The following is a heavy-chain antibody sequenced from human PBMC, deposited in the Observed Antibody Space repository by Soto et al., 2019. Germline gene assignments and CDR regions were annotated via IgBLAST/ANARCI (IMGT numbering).Heavy chain of an antibody. D-gene: IGHD3-9*01. V-gene: IGHV4-31*03. J-gene: IGHJ5*02. Sequence: SQTLSLPNSVAGGSSGGGGCCVGRNRQHPGKGLEWIGNIYYSGGTYYNPSLKSRVTISVDTSKNQFSLKLSSVTAADTAVYYCARGAIRNWFDPWGQGTLVTVSS. CDR1: GGSSGGGGCC. CDR3: ARGAIRNWFDP. CDR2: IYYSGGT.